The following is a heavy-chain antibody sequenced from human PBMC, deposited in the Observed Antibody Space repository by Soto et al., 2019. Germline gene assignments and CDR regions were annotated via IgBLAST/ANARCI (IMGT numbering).Heavy chain of an antibody. CDR1: GYTFTSYA. Sequence: ASVKVSCKASGYTFTSYAMNWVRQAPGQGLEWMGWISAYNGNTKNAQKLQGRVTMTTDTSTSTAYMELRSLRSDDTAVYYCARDSPPVDYWGQGTLVTVSS. CDR2: ISAYNGNT. J-gene: IGHJ4*02. CDR3: ARDSPPVDY. V-gene: IGHV1-18*01.